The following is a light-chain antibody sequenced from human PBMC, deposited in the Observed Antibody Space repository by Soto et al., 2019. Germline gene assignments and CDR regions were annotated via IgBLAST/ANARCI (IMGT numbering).Light chain of an antibody. J-gene: IGKJ2*01. V-gene: IGKV1-27*01. CDR2: DAS. CDR1: QDISNN. CDR3: QKANGAPYT. Sequence: DIQMTQSPSSLSASEGDRVTITCRASQDISNNLAWYQQKPGKSPKLLIYDASKLQSGAPFRFSGSGSGTDFTLTVNSLQPEDGATYYCQKANGAPYTFGQGTKLEIK.